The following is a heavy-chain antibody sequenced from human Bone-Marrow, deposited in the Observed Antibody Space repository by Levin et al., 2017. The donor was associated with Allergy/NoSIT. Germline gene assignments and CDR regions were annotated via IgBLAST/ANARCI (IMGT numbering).Heavy chain of an antibody. D-gene: IGHD1-26*01. CDR2: IFHSGST. V-gene: IGHV4-4*02. Sequence: SQTLSLTCAVSGDSNRSSTWWSWVRQTPGKGLEWIGEIFHSGSTNYNPSLRSRLTISVDKSNNQFFLKLRSVTAADTAVYYCASEWERNWGQGTLVTVSS. J-gene: IGHJ4*02. CDR3: ASEWERN. CDR1: GDSNRSSTW.